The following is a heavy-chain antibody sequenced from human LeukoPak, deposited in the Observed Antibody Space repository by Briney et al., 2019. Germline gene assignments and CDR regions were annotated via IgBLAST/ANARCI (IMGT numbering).Heavy chain of an antibody. CDR1: GFTFSSYE. Sequence: PGGSLRLSCAASGFTFSSYEMNWVRQAPGKGLEWVSYISSGSTIYYADSVKGRFTISRDNAKNSLYLRMNSLRAEDTAVYYCARDGYGSGSGYYGMDVWGKGTTVTVSS. CDR2: ISSGSTI. J-gene: IGHJ6*04. V-gene: IGHV3-48*03. CDR3: ARDGYGSGSGYYGMDV. D-gene: IGHD3-10*01.